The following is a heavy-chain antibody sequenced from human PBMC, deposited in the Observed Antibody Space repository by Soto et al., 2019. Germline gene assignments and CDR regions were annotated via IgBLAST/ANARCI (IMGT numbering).Heavy chain of an antibody. D-gene: IGHD3-22*01. CDR2: IWYDGSNK. CDR1: GFTFSSYG. Sequence: GGSLRLSCAASGFTFSSYGMHWVRQAPGKGLEWVEVIWYDGSNKYYADSVKGRFTISRDNSKNTLYLQMNSLRAEDTAVYYCARESSPYDSSGYYYSHFDYWGQGTLVTVSS. J-gene: IGHJ4*02. CDR3: ARESSPYDSSGYYYSHFDY. V-gene: IGHV3-33*01.